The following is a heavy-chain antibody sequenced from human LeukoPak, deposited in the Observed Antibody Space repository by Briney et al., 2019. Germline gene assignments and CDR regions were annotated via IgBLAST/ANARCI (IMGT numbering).Heavy chain of an antibody. D-gene: IGHD2-2*02. V-gene: IGHV3-11*01. Sequence: GSLRLSCAASGFTFSDYYMSWIRQAPGKGLEWVSYISSSGSTIYYADSVKGRFTISRDNAKNSLYLQMNSLRAEDTAVYYCARDNLGYCSSTSCHSYYYYYMDVWGKGTTVTVSS. CDR2: ISSSGSTI. J-gene: IGHJ6*03. CDR1: GFTFSDYY. CDR3: ARDNLGYCSSTSCHSYYYYYMDV.